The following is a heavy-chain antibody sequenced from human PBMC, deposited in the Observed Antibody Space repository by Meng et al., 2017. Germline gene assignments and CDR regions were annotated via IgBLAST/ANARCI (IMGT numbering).Heavy chain of an antibody. CDR3: ARAQHCGGDCYWQLDY. Sequence: GESLKISCAASGFTFSSYWMSWVRQAPGKGLEWVASIKQDGSEKYYVDSVKGRFTISRDNAKNSLYLQMNSLRAENTAVYYCARAQHCGGDCYWQLDYWGQGTLVTVSS. V-gene: IGHV3-7*01. J-gene: IGHJ4*02. CDR1: GFTFSSYW. CDR2: IKQDGSEK. D-gene: IGHD2-21*02.